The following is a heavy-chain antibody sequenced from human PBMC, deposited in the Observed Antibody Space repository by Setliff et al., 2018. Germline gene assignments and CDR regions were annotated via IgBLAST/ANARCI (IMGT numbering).Heavy chain of an antibody. J-gene: IGHJ6*03. CDR1: GYTFTQYP. Sequence: ASVKVSCKASGYTFTQYPINWVRQAPGQGLEWMGWINTKTGKPTYAQAFRGRLVFSLDTSVSTAYLQISSPKPEDTAVYYCARASRFGTVKWRGDYYMDVWGKGTTVTVSS. V-gene: IGHV7-4-1*02. CDR3: ARASRFGTVKWRGDYYMDV. CDR2: INTKTGKP. D-gene: IGHD3-10*01.